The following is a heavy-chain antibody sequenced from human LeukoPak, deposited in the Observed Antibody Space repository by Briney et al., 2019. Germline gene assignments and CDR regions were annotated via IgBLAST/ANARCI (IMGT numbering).Heavy chain of an antibody. CDR3: ARDILRFLEWPGPDH. Sequence: GGSLRLSCAASGFTFSSYSMNWVRQAPGKGLEWVSYISSSSSTIYYADSVKGRFTISRDNAKNSLYLQMNSLRAEDTAVYYCARDILRFLEWPGPDHWGQGTLVTVSS. CDR2: ISSSSSTI. D-gene: IGHD3-3*01. CDR1: GFTFSSYS. J-gene: IGHJ4*02. V-gene: IGHV3-48*01.